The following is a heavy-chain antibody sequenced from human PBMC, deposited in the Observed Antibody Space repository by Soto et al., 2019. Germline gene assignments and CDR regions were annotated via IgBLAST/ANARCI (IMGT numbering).Heavy chain of an antibody. CDR3: ARARDGYNSWGYYYYGMDV. J-gene: IGHJ6*02. CDR1: GFTFSSYG. V-gene: IGHV3-33*01. D-gene: IGHD5-12*01. Sequence: QVQLVESGGGVVQPGRSLRLSCAASGFTFSSYGMHWVRQAPGKGLEWVAVIWYDGSNKYYADSVKGRFTISRDNSKNTLYLHINSLRAGDTVVYYCARARDGYNSWGYYYYGMDVWGQGTTVTVSS. CDR2: IWYDGSNK.